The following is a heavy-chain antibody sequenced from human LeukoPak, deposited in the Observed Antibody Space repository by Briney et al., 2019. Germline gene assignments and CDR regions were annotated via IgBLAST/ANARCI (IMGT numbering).Heavy chain of an antibody. J-gene: IGHJ5*02. Sequence: ASVKVSCKASGYTFTGYYMHWVRQAPGQGLEWMGWVNPNSGGTNYAQKFQGRVTMTRDTSISTAYMELSRLRSDDTAVYYCARGSGYDYDWFDPWGQGTLVTVSS. D-gene: IGHD5-12*01. V-gene: IGHV1-2*02. CDR3: ARGSGYDYDWFDP. CDR1: GYTFTGYY. CDR2: VNPNSGGT.